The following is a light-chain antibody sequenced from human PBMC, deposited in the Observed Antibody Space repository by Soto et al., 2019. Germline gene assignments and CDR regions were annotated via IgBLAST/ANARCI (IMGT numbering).Light chain of an antibody. CDR1: QGISAS. CDR3: QQYSTFWT. J-gene: IGKJ1*01. Sequence: DIQMTQSPSTLSASVGDRVTVTCRASQGISASLAWFQQRPGKAPKLLIYDVSSLESGVPSRFSGSGSGTEFTRTISSRQPDDLATYYCQQYSTFWTFGQGTKVEI. V-gene: IGKV1-5*01. CDR2: DVS.